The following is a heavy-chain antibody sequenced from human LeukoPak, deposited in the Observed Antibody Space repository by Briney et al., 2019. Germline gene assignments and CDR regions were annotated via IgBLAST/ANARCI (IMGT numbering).Heavy chain of an antibody. J-gene: IGHJ4*02. Sequence: PSQTLSLTCTVSGDSISSGGHYWNWIRQHPGKGLEWIGYISYSGSTYFNPSLQSRVFISIDTSKNQFSLKLSSVTAADTAVYYCALISSGYYSSIDYWGQGTLVTVSS. CDR2: ISYSGST. CDR3: ALISSGYYSSIDY. D-gene: IGHD3-22*01. CDR1: GDSISSGGHY. V-gene: IGHV4-31*03.